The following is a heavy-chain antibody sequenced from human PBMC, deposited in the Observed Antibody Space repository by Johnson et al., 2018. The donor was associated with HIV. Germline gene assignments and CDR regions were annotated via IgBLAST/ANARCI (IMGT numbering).Heavy chain of an antibody. Sequence: VQLVESGGGVVQPGRSLRLSCAASGFTFSSYAMSWVRQAPGKGLEWVSGINWTGAWTGYADSVKGRFTISRDNAKNSLYLQMNSLRAEDTALYYCASGDYVATFDIWGQGTMVTVSS. CDR3: ASGDYVATFDI. CDR1: GFTFSSYA. J-gene: IGHJ3*02. CDR2: INWTGAWT. D-gene: IGHD4-17*01. V-gene: IGHV3-20*04.